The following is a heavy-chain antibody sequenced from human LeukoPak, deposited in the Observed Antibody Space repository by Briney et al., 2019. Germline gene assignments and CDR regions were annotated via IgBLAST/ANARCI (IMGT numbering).Heavy chain of an antibody. V-gene: IGHV4-59*08. J-gene: IGHJ3*02. CDR3: ARFPFDYVGGAFDI. Sequence: SETLSLTCTVSGGSISSYYWSWIRQPPGKGLEWIGYIYYSGSTNYNPSLKSRVTISVDTSKNQFSLKLSSVTAADTAVYYCARFPFDYVGGAFDIWGQGTMVTVSS. D-gene: IGHD4-17*01. CDR1: GGSISSYY. CDR2: IYYSGST.